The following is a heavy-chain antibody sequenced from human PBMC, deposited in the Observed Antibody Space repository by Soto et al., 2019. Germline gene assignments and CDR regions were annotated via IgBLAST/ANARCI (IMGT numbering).Heavy chain of an antibody. Sequence: PGGSLRLSCAASGFTFSSYGMHWVRQAPGKGLERVAVISYDGSNKYYADSVKGRFTISRDNSKNTLYLQMNSLRAEDTAVYYCAKDYRYYDFWSGLTPTYYYGMDVWGQETTVKVSS. CDR2: ISYDGSNK. CDR3: AKDYRYYDFWSGLTPTYYYGMDV. V-gene: IGHV3-30*18. CDR1: GFTFSSYG. J-gene: IGHJ6*02. D-gene: IGHD3-3*01.